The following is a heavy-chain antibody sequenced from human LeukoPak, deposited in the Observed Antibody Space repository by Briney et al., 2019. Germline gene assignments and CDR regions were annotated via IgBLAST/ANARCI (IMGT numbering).Heavy chain of an antibody. CDR2: IGGSGGTT. CDR3: AKGPLIGWYYFDS. CDR1: GFTFSSYA. V-gene: IGHV3-23*01. J-gene: IGHJ4*02. D-gene: IGHD2-15*01. Sequence: GGSLRLSCAASGFTFSSYAMSWVRQAPGEGLEWVSGIGGSGGTTFYADSVKGRFTISRDNSKNTLYLQMNSVRAEDTAVYYCAKGPLIGWYYFDSWGQGTLVTVSS.